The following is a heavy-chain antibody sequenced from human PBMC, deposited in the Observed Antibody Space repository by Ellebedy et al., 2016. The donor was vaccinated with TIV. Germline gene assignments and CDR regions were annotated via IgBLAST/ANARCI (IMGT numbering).Heavy chain of an antibody. CDR3: ARDRGGTTTDDAFDI. V-gene: IGHV4-59*01. CDR2: IYYNGST. D-gene: IGHD1-26*01. CDR1: GGSFNNSY. Sequence: MPSETLSLTCTVSGGSFNNSYWSWIRQPPGKGLEWIGYIYYNGSTNYNPSLKSRVSMSVDTSKTQFSLKLTFVTAADTAVYYCARDRGGTTTDDAFDIWGRGTMVTVSS. J-gene: IGHJ3*02.